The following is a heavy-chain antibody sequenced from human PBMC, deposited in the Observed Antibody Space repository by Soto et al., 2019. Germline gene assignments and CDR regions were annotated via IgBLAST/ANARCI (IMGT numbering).Heavy chain of an antibody. Sequence: QVQLVQSGAEVKKPGSSVKVSCKASGGTFSSYAISWVRQAPGQGLEWMGGIIPIFGTANYAQKFQDRVTITEDASTSPAYMELSSLRSEDTAVYSCAIVMRDIVTLGGMDVWGQGTTVTVSS. CDR2: IIPIFGTA. D-gene: IGHD2-15*01. J-gene: IGHJ6*02. V-gene: IGHV1-69*01. CDR1: GGTFSSYA. CDR3: AIVMRDIVTLGGMDV.